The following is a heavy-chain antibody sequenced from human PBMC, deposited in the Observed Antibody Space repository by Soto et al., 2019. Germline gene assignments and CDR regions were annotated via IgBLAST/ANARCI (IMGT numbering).Heavy chain of an antibody. CDR3: TRDASRDSSARGWFDP. CDR1: GFSFSTYS. CDR2: ITSSSATI. Sequence: GGSLRLSCEASGFSFSTYSINWVRQAPGKGLEWLSYITSSSATIYYADSVKGRFTISRDNAKNSLHLQMNSLRAEDTAVYYCTRDASRDSSARGWFDPWGPGTLVTAPQ. J-gene: IGHJ5*02. D-gene: IGHD6-13*01. V-gene: IGHV3-48*01.